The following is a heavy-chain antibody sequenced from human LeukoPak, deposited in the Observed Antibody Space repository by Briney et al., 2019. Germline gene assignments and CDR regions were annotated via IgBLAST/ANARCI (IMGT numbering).Heavy chain of an antibody. Sequence: GGSLRLSCAASGFTFSSYWMTWVRQAPGKGLEWVSSISSSSSYIYYADSVKGRFTISRDNAKNSLYLQMNSLRAEDTAVYYCASVPITFGGVIVRDYWGQGTLVTVSS. J-gene: IGHJ4*02. CDR1: GFTFSSYW. V-gene: IGHV3-21*01. CDR2: ISSSSSYI. D-gene: IGHD3-16*02. CDR3: ASVPITFGGVIVRDY.